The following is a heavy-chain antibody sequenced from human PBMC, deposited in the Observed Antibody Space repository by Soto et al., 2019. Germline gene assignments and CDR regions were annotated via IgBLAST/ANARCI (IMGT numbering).Heavy chain of an antibody. Sequence: WWSLRLSCSASVFTFSSYSMNWFRQAPGKGLEWVSSISSSSSYIYYADSVKGRFTISRDNAKNSLYLQMNSLRAEDTAVYYCARENFYLATGQDFDYWGQGTLVTVSS. V-gene: IGHV3-21*01. J-gene: IGHJ4*02. CDR1: VFTFSSYS. D-gene: IGHD5-12*01. CDR3: ARENFYLATGQDFDY. CDR2: ISSSSSYI.